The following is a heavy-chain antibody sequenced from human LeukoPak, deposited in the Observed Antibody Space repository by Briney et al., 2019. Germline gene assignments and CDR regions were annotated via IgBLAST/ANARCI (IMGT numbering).Heavy chain of an antibody. D-gene: IGHD3-3*01. Sequence: PSETLSLTCTVSGGSVSSGSYYWSRIRQPPGKGLEWIGYIYYSGSTNYNPSLKSRVTISVDTSKNQFSLKLSSVTAADTAVYYCARDRAPYDFWSGSPASYGWFDPWGQGTLVTVSS. CDR2: IYYSGST. CDR1: GGSVSSGSYY. J-gene: IGHJ5*02. CDR3: ARDRAPYDFWSGSPASYGWFDP. V-gene: IGHV4-61*01.